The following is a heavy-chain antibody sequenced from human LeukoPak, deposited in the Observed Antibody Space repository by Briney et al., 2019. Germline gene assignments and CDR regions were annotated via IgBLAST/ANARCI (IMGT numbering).Heavy chain of an antibody. J-gene: IGHJ5*02. CDR2: IYWNDAK. V-gene: IGHV2-5*01. CDR1: GFSLSTSGVG. Sequence: SGPTLVNPTQTLTLTCTFSGFSLSTSGVGVGWIRQLPGKALEWLALIYWNDAKRYSPSLKSRLTITKDTSKYQVVLTMTDMDPVDTATYYCAHLDSTNWYSDWFDPWGQGTLVTVSS. CDR3: AHLDSTNWYSDWFDP. D-gene: IGHD6-13*01.